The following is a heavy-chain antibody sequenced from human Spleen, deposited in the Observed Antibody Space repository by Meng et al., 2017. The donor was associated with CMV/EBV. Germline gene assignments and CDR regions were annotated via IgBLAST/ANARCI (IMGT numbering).Heavy chain of an antibody. CDR2: ISSSASYI. D-gene: IGHD6-13*01. CDR3: ARGGYSSAWYFFDFDY. V-gene: IGHV3-21*01. J-gene: IGHJ4*02. Sequence: GASLKISCAASGFTFSSYNMNWVRQAPGKGLEWVSYISSSASYIYYADSVNGRFTIPRDNAKNSLYLQMNSLRAEDTAVYYCARGGYSSAWYFFDFDYWGQGTLVTVSS. CDR1: GFTFSSYN.